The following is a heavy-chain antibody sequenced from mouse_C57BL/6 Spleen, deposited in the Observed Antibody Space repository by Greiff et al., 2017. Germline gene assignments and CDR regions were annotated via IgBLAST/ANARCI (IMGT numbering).Heavy chain of an antibody. Sequence: VQLKESGPGLVKPSQSLSLSCSVTGYSITSGYHWNWIRQFPGNKLEWMGFISYDGSNNYNPSLKNRISITRDTAKNQFILKLKSVTTENTDTYDSARDRNCDYHGKFADWGQGTLVTVSA. CDR1: GYSITSGYH. J-gene: IGHJ3*01. CDR3: ARDRNCDYHGKFAD. D-gene: IGHD2-4*01. CDR2: ISYDGSN. V-gene: IGHV3-6*01.